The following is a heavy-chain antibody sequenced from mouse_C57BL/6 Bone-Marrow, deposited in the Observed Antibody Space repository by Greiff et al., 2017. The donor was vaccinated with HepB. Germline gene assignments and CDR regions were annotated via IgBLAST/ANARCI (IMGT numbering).Heavy chain of an antibody. J-gene: IGHJ4*01. CDR3: TRGTTVVVLRNYAMDY. Sequence: EVKLVESGGGLVQPGGSMKLSCAASGFTFSDAWMDWVRQSPEKGLEWVAEIRNKANNHATYYAESVKGRFTISRDDSKSSVYLQMNSLRAEDTGIYYCTRGTTVVVLRNYAMDYWGQGTSVTVSS. D-gene: IGHD1-1*01. CDR2: IRNKANNHAT. CDR1: GFTFSDAW. V-gene: IGHV6-6*01.